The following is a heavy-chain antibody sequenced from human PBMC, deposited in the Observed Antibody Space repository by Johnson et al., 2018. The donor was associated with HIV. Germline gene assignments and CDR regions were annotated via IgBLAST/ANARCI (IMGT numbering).Heavy chain of an antibody. V-gene: IGHV3-30*04. CDR3: AKARVGARGGAFDI. CDR2: ISYDGSNK. CDR1: GFTFSSYA. Sequence: QMQLVESGGGVVQPGRSLRLSCAASGFTFSSYAMHWVRQAPGKGLEWVAVISYDGSNKYYADSVKGRFTISRDNSKNTLYLQMNSLRAEDTAVYYCAKARVGARGGAFDIWGQGTMVTVSS. D-gene: IGHD1-26*01. J-gene: IGHJ3*02.